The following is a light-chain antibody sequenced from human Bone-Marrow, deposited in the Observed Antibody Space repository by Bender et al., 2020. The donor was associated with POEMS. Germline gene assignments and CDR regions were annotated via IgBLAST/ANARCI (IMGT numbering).Light chain of an antibody. CDR2: SNY. CDR3: CSYAGTDGVV. Sequence: QSVLTQPPSASGTPGQSVIISCSGTDSNFGGNNVNWYQHLPGTAPRLVVYSNYQRPSGVPARFSGSKSGNTASLTISGLQTDDEADYYCCSYAGTDGVVFGGGTKVTVL. CDR1: DSNFGGNN. V-gene: IGLV1-44*01. J-gene: IGLJ2*01.